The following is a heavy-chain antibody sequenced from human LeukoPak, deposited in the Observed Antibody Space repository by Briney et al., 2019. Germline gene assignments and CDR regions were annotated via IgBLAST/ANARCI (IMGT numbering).Heavy chain of an antibody. D-gene: IGHD1-20*01. CDR1: GYTFTGYY. J-gene: IGHJ5*01. CDR3: ARDASNWSAFDS. V-gene: IGHV1-2*06. Sequence: ASVKVSCKASGYTFTGYYMHWVRQAPGQGLEWMGRINPNSGGTNYAQKFQGRVTMTSDTSITTAYMELSSLTSDDTATYYCARDASNWSAFDSWGQGTLVIVSS. CDR2: INPNSGGT.